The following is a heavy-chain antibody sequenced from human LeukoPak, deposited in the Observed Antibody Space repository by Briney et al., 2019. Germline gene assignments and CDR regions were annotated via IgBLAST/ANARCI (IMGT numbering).Heavy chain of an antibody. CDR1: GFTFSSYW. Sequence: GGSLRLSCAASGFTFSSYWMHWVRQAPGKGLVWVSRINSDGSSTSYADSVKGRFTISRDNAKNTLYLQMNSLRAEDTAVYYCANWREYDWNYDYWGQGTLVTVSS. D-gene: IGHD1-7*01. J-gene: IGHJ4*02. CDR3: ANWREYDWNYDY. V-gene: IGHV3-74*01. CDR2: INSDGSST.